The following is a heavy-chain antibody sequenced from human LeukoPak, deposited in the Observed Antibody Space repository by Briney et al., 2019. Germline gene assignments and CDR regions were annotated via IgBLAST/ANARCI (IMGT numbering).Heavy chain of an antibody. CDR1: GFTFSSYG. CDR2: IWYDGSNK. D-gene: IGHD2-2*01. V-gene: IGHV3-33*01. CDR3: AREGDIVVVPAATAAYYYYGMDV. Sequence: GGSLRLSCAASGFTFSSYGMHWVRQAPGKGLEWVAVIWYDGSNKYYADSVKGRFTISRDNSKNTLYLQMNSLRDEDTAVYYCAREGDIVVVPAATAAYYYYGMDVWGQGTTVTVSS. J-gene: IGHJ6*02.